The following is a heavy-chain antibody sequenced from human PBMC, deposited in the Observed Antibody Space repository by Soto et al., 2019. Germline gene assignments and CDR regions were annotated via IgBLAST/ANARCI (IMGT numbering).Heavy chain of an antibody. Sequence: PGGSLRLSCAASGFTFSSYAMSWVRQAPGKGLEWVSSISGSGGTTYYADSVKGRFTISRDNAKNSLYLQMNSLRAEDTAVYYCARVEIWFGEYYGMDVWGQGTTVTVSS. D-gene: IGHD3-10*01. CDR2: ISGSGGTT. J-gene: IGHJ6*02. CDR1: GFTFSSYA. CDR3: ARVEIWFGEYYGMDV. V-gene: IGHV3-23*01.